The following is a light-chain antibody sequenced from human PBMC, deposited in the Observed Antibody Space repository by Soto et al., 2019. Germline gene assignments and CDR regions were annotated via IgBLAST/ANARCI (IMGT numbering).Light chain of an antibody. Sequence: QSVLTQPASVSGSPGQSITISCSGTSSDVGAYNFVSWYQQHPGKAPKLMISEVSNRPSGVSDRFSGSKSGNTASLTISGLQAEDEADYYCSSYTSSSTLVFGTGTKVTVL. V-gene: IGLV2-14*01. CDR3: SSYTSSSTLV. CDR1: SSDVGAYNF. J-gene: IGLJ1*01. CDR2: EVS.